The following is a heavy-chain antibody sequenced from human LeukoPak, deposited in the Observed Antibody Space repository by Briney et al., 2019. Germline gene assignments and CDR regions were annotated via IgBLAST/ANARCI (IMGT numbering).Heavy chain of an antibody. D-gene: IGHD3-3*01. J-gene: IGHJ4*02. CDR3: AKARSSRFLEWLLSD. CDR1: GFTFTSYA. Sequence: GGSLRLSCAASGFTFTSYAMSWVRQAPGKGLERVSAISGSGGSTYYADSVKGRFTISRDSSKNTLYLQMNSLRAEDTAVYYCAKARSSRFLEWLLSDWGQGTLVTVSS. CDR2: ISGSGGST. V-gene: IGHV3-23*01.